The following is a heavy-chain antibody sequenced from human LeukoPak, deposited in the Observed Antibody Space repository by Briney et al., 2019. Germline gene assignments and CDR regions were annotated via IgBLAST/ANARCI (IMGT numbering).Heavy chain of an antibody. CDR3: ASSEGGYYDSSGYYGH. CDR2: IIPIFGTA. Sequence: SVTVSCKASGGTFSSYAISWVRQAPGQGLEWMGGIIPIFGTASYAQKFQGRVTMTRDTSTSTVYMELSSLRSEDTAVYYCASSEGGYYDSSGYYGHWGQGTLVTVSS. D-gene: IGHD3-22*01. J-gene: IGHJ4*02. CDR1: GGTFSSYA. V-gene: IGHV1-69*05.